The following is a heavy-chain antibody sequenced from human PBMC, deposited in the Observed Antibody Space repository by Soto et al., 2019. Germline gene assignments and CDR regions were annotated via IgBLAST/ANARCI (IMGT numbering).Heavy chain of an antibody. V-gene: IGHV4-38-2*02. J-gene: IGHJ4*02. D-gene: IGHD1-26*01. CDR3: ARVGFRGSYHYYFES. CDR2: IYHSGST. CDR1: GYSITSGHY. Sequence: SETLSLTCTVSGYSITSGHYWGWIRQPPGKGLEWIGSIYHSGSTYYNPSLKRRFAISVDTSKNQFSLRMSSVTAADTAVYYCARVGFRGSYHYYFESWGQGTLVTVSS.